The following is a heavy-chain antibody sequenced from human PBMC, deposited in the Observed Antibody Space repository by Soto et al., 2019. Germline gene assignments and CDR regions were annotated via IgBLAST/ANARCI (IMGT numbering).Heavy chain of an antibody. D-gene: IGHD5-12*01. CDR3: ARDLVPGYTGYSDY. CDR1: GFTFSNYG. CDR2: ISTYNGNT. J-gene: IGHJ4*02. Sequence: QVQLVQSGAEVKKPGASVKVSCKASGFTFSNYGINWVRQAPGQGLEWMGWISTYNGNTNFAPKFQGRVTMTTDTSTSTAYMELGSLRSDDTAVYYCARDLVPGYTGYSDYWGQGTLVTVSS. V-gene: IGHV1-18*01.